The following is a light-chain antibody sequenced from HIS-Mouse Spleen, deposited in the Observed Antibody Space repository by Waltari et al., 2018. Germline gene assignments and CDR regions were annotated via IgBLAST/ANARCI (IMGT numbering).Light chain of an antibody. CDR2: EVS. V-gene: IGLV2-14*01. CDR3: SSYTSSSTYV. J-gene: IGLJ1*01. Sequence: QSALTQPASVSGSPGQSITISCTGTSSDVGGYNYVSWYQQHPGKAPKLMIYEVSKRPSGVSNRFSGSRDGDTASLTIYGLQAEDEADYFCSSYTSSSTYVFGTGTKVTVL. CDR1: SSDVGGYNY.